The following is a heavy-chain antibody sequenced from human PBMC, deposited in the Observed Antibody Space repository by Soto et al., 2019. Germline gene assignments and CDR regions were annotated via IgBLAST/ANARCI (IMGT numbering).Heavy chain of an antibody. CDR1: GFTFNNYA. Sequence: EVQLLESGGGLVQPGGSLRLSCAASGFTFNNYALNWVRQAPGRGLEWVSNIFGSGSRNYADSVTGRFTISRDNSKNTVYLQMNSLRVDDTAIYYCAREGRGTTVTTNVDYWGLGTLVTASS. CDR3: AREGRGTTVTTNVDY. D-gene: IGHD4-17*01. J-gene: IGHJ4*02. V-gene: IGHV3-23*01. CDR2: IFGSGSR.